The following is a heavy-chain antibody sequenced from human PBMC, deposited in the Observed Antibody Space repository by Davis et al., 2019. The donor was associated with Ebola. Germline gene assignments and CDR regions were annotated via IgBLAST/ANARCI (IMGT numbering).Heavy chain of an antibody. D-gene: IGHD3-10*01. CDR1: GFTFSSYA. J-gene: IGHJ4*02. Sequence: GESLKISCAASGFTFSSYAMHWVRQAPGKGLEWVAVISYDGSNKYYADSVKGRFTISRDNSKNTLYLQMNSLRAEDTAVYYCARGRLLLWFGEPFDYWGQGTLVTVSS. CDR2: ISYDGSNK. V-gene: IGHV3-30-3*01. CDR3: ARGRLLLWFGEPFDY.